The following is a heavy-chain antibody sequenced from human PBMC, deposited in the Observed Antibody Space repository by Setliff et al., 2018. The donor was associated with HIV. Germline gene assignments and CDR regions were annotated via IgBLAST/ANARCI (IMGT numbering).Heavy chain of an antibody. J-gene: IGHJ4*02. Sequence: SVKVSCKASGGTFSSYAISWVRQAPGQGLEWMGGIIPILGIANYAQKFQGRVTITADKSTSPAYMELSSLRSEDTAVYYCARDLTPGYRRVGEGYWGQGTLVTVSS. V-gene: IGHV1-69*10. CDR3: ARDLTPGYRRVGEGY. CDR1: GGTFSSYA. D-gene: IGHD3-16*01. CDR2: IIPILGIA.